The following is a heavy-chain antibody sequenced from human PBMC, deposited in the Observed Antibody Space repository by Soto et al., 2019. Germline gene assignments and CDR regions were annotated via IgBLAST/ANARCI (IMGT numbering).Heavy chain of an antibody. V-gene: IGHV1-46*01. Sequence: GASVIVPRNASGGTFSIYTITWVRQAPGQGLEWMGRINPSGGSTSYAQKFQGRVTMTRDTSTSTVYMELSSLRSEDTAVYYCARDQASSSGLDYWGQGTLVTVYS. CDR1: GGTFSIYT. D-gene: IGHD6-19*01. CDR2: INPSGGST. CDR3: ARDQASSSGLDY. J-gene: IGHJ4*02.